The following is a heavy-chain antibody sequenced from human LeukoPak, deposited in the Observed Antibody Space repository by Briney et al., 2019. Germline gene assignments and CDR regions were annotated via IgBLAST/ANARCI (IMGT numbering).Heavy chain of an antibody. CDR1: GGSISGDY. D-gene: IGHD2-21*02. V-gene: IGHV4-4*07. Sequence: SETLFLTCSVSGGSISGDYWTWIRQPAGKGLEWIGRIYTSVAPRYNPSLKSRVPMSVDTSKNQFALKLTSMTAADSAVYYCATGAKVTEITYDYIDVWGKGITVTVSS. CDR3: ATGAKVTEITYDYIDV. CDR2: IYTSVAP. J-gene: IGHJ6*03.